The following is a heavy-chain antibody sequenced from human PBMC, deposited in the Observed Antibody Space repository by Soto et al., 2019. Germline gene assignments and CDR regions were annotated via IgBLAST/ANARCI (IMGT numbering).Heavy chain of an antibody. V-gene: IGHV3-66*01. D-gene: IGHD1-26*01. CDR3: AREEVGATTVFDY. CDR1: GFNVGNHY. CDR2: SYSCGST. Sequence: GVSKRLSCTAFGFNVGNHYRRRVRLASGNGLEWVSFSYSCGSTYYAYSVKGRFTISRYNSKNTLYLQMNSLRAEDTAVYYCAREEVGATTVFDYWGQGTLVTVSS. J-gene: IGHJ4*02.